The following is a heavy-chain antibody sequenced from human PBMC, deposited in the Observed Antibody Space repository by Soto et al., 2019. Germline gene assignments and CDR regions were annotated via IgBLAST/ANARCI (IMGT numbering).Heavy chain of an antibody. J-gene: IGHJ4*02. Sequence: QVQLVQSGAEVKKPGSSVNVSCKASGGTFSTYTFSWVRQAPGQGLEWLGRIIPLFGLPNHAQKFQDRVTITADKSTDTAYLEMNSLRPEDTAVYYCAFDVQTGVVYFDNSGQGTLVTVSS. CDR3: AFDVQTGVVYFDN. CDR2: IIPLFGLP. CDR1: GGTFSTYT. V-gene: IGHV1-69*02. D-gene: IGHD2-21*01.